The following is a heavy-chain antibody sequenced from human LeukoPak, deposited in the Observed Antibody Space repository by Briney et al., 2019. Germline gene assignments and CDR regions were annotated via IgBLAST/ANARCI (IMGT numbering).Heavy chain of an antibody. J-gene: IGHJ4*02. D-gene: IGHD1-1*01. CDR3: ASLGNWRRYYFDY. CDR1: GGSISSSSYY. CDR2: IYYSGST. Sequence: PSQTLSLTCTVSGGSISSSSYYWGWIRQPPGKGLEWIGSIYYSGSTYYNPSLKSRVTISVDTSKNQFSLKLSSVTAADTAVYYCASLGNWRRYYFDYWGQGTLVTVSS. V-gene: IGHV4-39*01.